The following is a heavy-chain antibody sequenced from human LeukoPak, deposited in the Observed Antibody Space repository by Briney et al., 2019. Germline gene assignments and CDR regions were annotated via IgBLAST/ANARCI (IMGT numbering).Heavy chain of an antibody. CDR1: GYTFTSYG. J-gene: IGHJ3*02. D-gene: IGHD3-22*01. CDR3: ARETRTYYYDSSGPRGAFDI. V-gene: IGHV1-69*06. CDR2: IIPIFGTA. Sequence: ASVKVSCKASGYTFTSYGISWVRQAPGQGLEWMGGIIPIFGTANYAQKFQGRVTITADKSTSTAYMELSSLRSEDTAVYYCARETRTYYYDSSGPRGAFDIWGQGTMVTVSS.